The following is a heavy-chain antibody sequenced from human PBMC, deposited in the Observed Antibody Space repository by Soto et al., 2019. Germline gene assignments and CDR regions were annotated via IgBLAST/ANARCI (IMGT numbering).Heavy chain of an antibody. Sequence: EVQLLESGGGLVQPGGSLRLSCAASGFTFSSYAMSWVRKAAGKGLEWVSAISGSGGSTYYADSVKGRFTISRDNSKNTMYLQMNSLRSEDTAVYYSANVQDNIAVVGLDYWGQVHLLTVSS. V-gene: IGHV3-23*01. J-gene: IGHJ4*02. CDR1: GFTFSSYA. D-gene: IGHD6-19*01. CDR3: ANVQDNIAVVGLDY. CDR2: ISGSGGST.